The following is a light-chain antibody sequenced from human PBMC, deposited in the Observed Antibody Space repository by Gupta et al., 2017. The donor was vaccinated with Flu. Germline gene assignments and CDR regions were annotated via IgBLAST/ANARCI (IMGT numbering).Light chain of an antibody. V-gene: IGKV3-7*01. J-gene: IGKJ1*01. CDR1: QSVSSSY. Sequence: PGERVTLSCRASQSVSSSYLTWYQQKPGQAPRLLIYGASTRATSIPARFSGSGSGTDFTLTISSLQPEDFAVYYCQQDITSRAFGQGTKVEIK. CDR3: QQDITSRA. CDR2: GAS.